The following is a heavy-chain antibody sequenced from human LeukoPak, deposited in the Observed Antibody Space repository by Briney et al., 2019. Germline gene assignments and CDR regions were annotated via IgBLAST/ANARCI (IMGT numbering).Heavy chain of an antibody. D-gene: IGHD6-13*01. J-gene: IGHJ6*03. CDR2: IYYSGST. CDR1: GGSISSSSYY. CDR3: ARVKVEGSSWYQIYYYYCYMDV. V-gene: IGHV4-39*07. Sequence: PSETLSLTCTVSGGSISSSSYYWGWIRQPPGKGLEWIGSIYYSGSTYYNPSLKSRVTISVDTSKNQFSLKLSSVTAADTAVYYCARVKVEGSSWYQIYYYYCYMDVWGKGTTVTVSS.